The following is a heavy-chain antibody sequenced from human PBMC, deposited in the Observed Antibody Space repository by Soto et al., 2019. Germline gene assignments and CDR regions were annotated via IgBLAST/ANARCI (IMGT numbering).Heavy chain of an antibody. J-gene: IGHJ4*02. D-gene: IGHD2-2*01. CDR1: GFTFSDYY. V-gene: IGHV3-11*01. CDR2: ISSSGSTI. CDR3: ARVRYCSSTSCRYSSGWYVGY. Sequence: PGGSLRLSCAASGFTFSDYYMSWIRQAPGEGLGWGSYISSSGSTIYYADSVKGRFTISRDNAKNSLYLQMNSLRAEDTAVYYCARVRYCSSTSCRYSSGWYVGYWGQGTLVTVSS.